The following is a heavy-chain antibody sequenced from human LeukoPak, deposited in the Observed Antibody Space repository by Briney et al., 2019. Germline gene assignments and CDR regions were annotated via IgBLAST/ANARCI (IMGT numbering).Heavy chain of an antibody. V-gene: IGHV3-66*01. D-gene: IGHD4-17*01. CDR3: ARGHGDYVYDY. Sequence: GGSLRLSCAASGFTISDNYMTWVRQAPGKGLEWVSVTYTAGNTYYADSVKGRFTISRDNSKNALHLQMNSLRVEDTAVYYGARGHGDYVYDYWGQGTLVTVSS. J-gene: IGHJ4*02. CDR2: TYTAGNT. CDR1: GFTISDNY.